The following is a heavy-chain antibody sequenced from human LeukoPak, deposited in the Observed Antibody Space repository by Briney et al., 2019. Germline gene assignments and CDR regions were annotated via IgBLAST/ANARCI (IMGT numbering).Heavy chain of an antibody. Sequence: PSETLSLTCTVSGGSISSYYWSWIRQPAGKGLEWIAYIYYSGSTSYNPSLKSRVTISLDTSKNQLSLKLNSVTAADTAVYYCARLGSASWYFDLWGRGSLVTLSS. CDR1: GGSISSYY. J-gene: IGHJ2*01. CDR3: ARLGSASWYFDL. V-gene: IGHV4-59*01. D-gene: IGHD3-10*01. CDR2: IYYSGST.